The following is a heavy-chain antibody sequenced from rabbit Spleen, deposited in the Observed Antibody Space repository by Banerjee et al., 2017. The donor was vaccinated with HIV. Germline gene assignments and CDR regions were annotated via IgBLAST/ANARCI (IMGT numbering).Heavy chain of an antibody. D-gene: IGHD2-1*01. CDR2: INAVTGRA. CDR1: GFDFSNKAV. J-gene: IGHJ3*01. V-gene: IGHV1S45*01. Sequence: QEQLVESGGGLVQPEGSLTLTCKASGFDFSNKAVMCWVRQAPGKGLQWIACINAVTGRAVYATWAKGRFTFSKTSSTTVTLQGASLTAADTATYFCARDRGKSSTYADYLDLWGQGTLVTVS. CDR3: ARDRGKSSTYADYLDL.